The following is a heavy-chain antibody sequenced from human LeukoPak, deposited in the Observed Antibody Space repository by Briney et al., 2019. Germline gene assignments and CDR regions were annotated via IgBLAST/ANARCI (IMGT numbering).Heavy chain of an antibody. V-gene: IGHV4-61*02. CDR2: IYTSGST. Sequence: PSGTLSLTCTVSGGSISSGSYYWSWIRQPAGKGLEWIGRIYTSGSTNYNPSLKSRVTISVDTSKNQFSLKLSSVTAADTAVYYCARDLGYCSGGSCPVIWGQGTMVTVSS. CDR3: ARDLGYCSGGSCPVI. D-gene: IGHD2-15*01. CDR1: GGSISSGSYY. J-gene: IGHJ3*02.